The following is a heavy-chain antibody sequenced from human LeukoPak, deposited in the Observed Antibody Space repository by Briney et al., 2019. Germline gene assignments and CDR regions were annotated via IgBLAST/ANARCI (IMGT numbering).Heavy chain of an antibody. V-gene: IGHV3-64D*06. CDR1: GFTFSSYA. D-gene: IGHD2-2*01. Sequence: GGSLRLSCSASGFTFSSYAMHWVRQAPGKGLEYASAFNRNGGSTYYADSVKGRFTISRDNSKNTLYLQMSSLRAEDTDVYYCVKDGIGYCSSTSCSDAFDIWGLGTMVTVSS. J-gene: IGHJ3*02. CDR2: FNRNGGST. CDR3: VKDGIGYCSSTSCSDAFDI.